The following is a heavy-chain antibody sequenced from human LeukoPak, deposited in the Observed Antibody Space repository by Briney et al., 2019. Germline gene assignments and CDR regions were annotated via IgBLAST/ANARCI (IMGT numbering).Heavy chain of an antibody. V-gene: IGHV3-23*01. Sequence: GGSLRLSCAASGFTLSSYPMNWVRQAPGKGLEWVSTFFRGSTYYADTVQGRFTISRDSSKNTLYLQMNSLRADDTALYFCTRAAPYGTSWYGKNDYWGQGTLVAVSS. D-gene: IGHD6-13*01. CDR2: FFRGST. CDR1: GFTLSSYP. CDR3: TRAAPYGTSWYGKNDY. J-gene: IGHJ4*02.